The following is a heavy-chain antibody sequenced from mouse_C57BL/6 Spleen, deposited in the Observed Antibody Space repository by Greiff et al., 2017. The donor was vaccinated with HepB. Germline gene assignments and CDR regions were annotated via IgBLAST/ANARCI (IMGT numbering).Heavy chain of an antibody. CDR1: GYTFTSYW. J-gene: IGHJ3*01. D-gene: IGHD3-2*02. CDR3: ARSGSSGCGFAY. V-gene: IGHV1-61*01. CDR2: IYPSDSET. Sequence: QVQLQQPGAELVRPGSSVKLSCKASGYTFTSYWMDWVKQRPGQGLEWIGNIYPSDSETHYNQKFKDKATLTVDKSSSTAYMQLSSLTSEDSAVYYCARSGSSGCGFAYWGQGTLVTVSA.